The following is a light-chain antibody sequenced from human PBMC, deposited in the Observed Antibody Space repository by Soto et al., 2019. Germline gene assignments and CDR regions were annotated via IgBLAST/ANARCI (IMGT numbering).Light chain of an antibody. CDR2: EVS. CDR1: SSDIGIYDF. J-gene: IGLJ3*02. CDR3: SAYAGTNDLGV. V-gene: IGLV2-8*01. Sequence: QSALTQPPSASGSPGQSVTISCTGTSSDIGIYDFVSWYQQHPGKAPKLLIYEVSKRPSGVPDRFSGSKSGNTASLTVSDRQNADAADYYCSAYAGTNDLGVFGGGTKLTVL.